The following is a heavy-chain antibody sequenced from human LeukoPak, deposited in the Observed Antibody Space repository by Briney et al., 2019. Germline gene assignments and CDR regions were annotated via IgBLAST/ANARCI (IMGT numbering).Heavy chain of an antibody. CDR3: ATTSGYFYY. V-gene: IGHV1-2*06. CDR1: AYTFTXYX. Sequence: ASVKVSCKASAYTFTXYXVHWVRQAPGQGLEWMGRXNXXXXXXXXXXXXXXXXXXTRDXSISTAYMELSRLRSDDTAVYYCATTSGYFYYWGQGTLVTVSS. J-gene: IGHJ4*02. CDR2: XNXXXXXX. D-gene: IGHD1-26*01.